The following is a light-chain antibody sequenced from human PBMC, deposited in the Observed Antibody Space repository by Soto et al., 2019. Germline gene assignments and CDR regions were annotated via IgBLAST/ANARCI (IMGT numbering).Light chain of an antibody. CDR2: AAS. Sequence: DIPMTQSPSSLSASVGDRVTITCRASQGISNFLAWYQHRPGKVPKLLIYAASTLQSGVPSRFSGSGSGTDFTLTISSLQPEDVATYYCQKFNSAPWTFGQGTKVEVK. V-gene: IGKV1-27*01. J-gene: IGKJ1*01. CDR3: QKFNSAPWT. CDR1: QGISNF.